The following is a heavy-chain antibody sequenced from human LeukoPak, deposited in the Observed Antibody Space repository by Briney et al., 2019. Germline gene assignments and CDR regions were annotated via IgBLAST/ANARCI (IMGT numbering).Heavy chain of an antibody. CDR1: GYSLSSGYF. J-gene: IGHJ6*03. V-gene: IGHV4-38-2*02. CDR3: ARGPNTFPPLDYYYMDV. Sequence: SETLSLTCTVSGYSLSSGYFWAWIRQSPGKGLEWIGTIYHSGSTYSNPSLKSRVSISVDTSKNHFSLRLSSVTATDTAVYYCARGPNTFPPLDYYYMDVWGKGTTVTVSS. D-gene: IGHD2/OR15-2a*01. CDR2: IYHSGST.